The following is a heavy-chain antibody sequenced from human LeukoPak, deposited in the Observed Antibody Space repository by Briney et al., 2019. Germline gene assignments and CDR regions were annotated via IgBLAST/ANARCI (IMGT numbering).Heavy chain of an antibody. CDR1: GGTFSSYA. CDR3: ARGPMYQLLYYYYYMDV. CDR2: IIPTFGTA. Sequence: SVKVSCKASGGTFSSYAISWVRQAPGQGLEWMGGIIPTFGTANYAQKFQGRVTITTDESTSTAYMELSSLRSEDTAVYYCARGPMYQLLYYYYYMDVWGKGTTVTVSS. D-gene: IGHD2-2*01. J-gene: IGHJ6*03. V-gene: IGHV1-69*05.